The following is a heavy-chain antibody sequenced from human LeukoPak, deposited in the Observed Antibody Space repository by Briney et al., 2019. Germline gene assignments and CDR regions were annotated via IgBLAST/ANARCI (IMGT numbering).Heavy chain of an antibody. Sequence: GRSLRLSCAASGFTFSSYWMSWVRQAPGKGLEWVANIKQDGSEQYYVDSVKGRFTISGDNAKNSLYLQMNSLRAEDTSVYYCERIRKAGYSYGSYYYSCMDVWGQGTTVTVSS. CDR2: IKQDGSEQ. D-gene: IGHD5-18*01. J-gene: IGHJ6*02. CDR1: GFTFSSYW. V-gene: IGHV3-7*04. CDR3: ERIRKAGYSYGSYYYSCMDV.